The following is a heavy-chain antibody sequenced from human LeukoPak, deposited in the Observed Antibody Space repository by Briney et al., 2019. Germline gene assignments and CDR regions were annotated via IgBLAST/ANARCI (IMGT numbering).Heavy chain of an antibody. D-gene: IGHD6-6*01. Sequence: PSETLSLTCAVYGGSFSGYYWSWIRQPPGKGLEWIGEINHSGSTNYNPSLKSRVTISVDTSKNQFSLKLSSVTAADTAVYYCARHVSAGRDYWGQGTLVTVSS. V-gene: IGHV4-34*01. CDR1: GGSFSGYY. CDR2: INHSGST. CDR3: ARHVSAGRDY. J-gene: IGHJ4*02.